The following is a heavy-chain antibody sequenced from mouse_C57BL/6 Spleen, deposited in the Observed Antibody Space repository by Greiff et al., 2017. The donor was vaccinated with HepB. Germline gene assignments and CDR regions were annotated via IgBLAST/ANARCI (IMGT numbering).Heavy chain of an antibody. CDR2: IYPGGGYT. Sequence: QVQLQQSGAELVRPGTSVKMSCKASGYTFTNYWIGWAKQRPGHGLEWIGDIYPGGGYTNYNEKFKGKATLTADKSSSTAYMQFSSLTSEDSAIYYCSRGDYYYGSSYLDYWGQGTSVTVSS. CDR1: GYTFTNYW. J-gene: IGHJ4*01. D-gene: IGHD1-1*01. CDR3: SRGDYYYGSSYLDY. V-gene: IGHV1-63*01.